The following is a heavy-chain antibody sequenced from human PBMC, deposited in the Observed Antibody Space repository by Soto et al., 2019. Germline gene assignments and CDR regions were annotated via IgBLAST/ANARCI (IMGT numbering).Heavy chain of an antibody. CDR1: GFTFSIYD. V-gene: IGHV3-30*18. CDR3: AKGSYSGTYSEFDY. Sequence: GGSLRLSCAASGFTFSIYDMHWVRQAPGEGLEWVAVISYDGSNKYYRDSVKGRFTISRDNSKNTLYLQMNSLRVEDTAVYYCAKGSYSGTYSEFDYWGQGTLVTVSS. D-gene: IGHD1-26*01. CDR2: ISYDGSNK. J-gene: IGHJ4*02.